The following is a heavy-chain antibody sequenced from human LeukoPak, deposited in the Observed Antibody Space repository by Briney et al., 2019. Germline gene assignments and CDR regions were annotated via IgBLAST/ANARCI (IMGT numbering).Heavy chain of an antibody. CDR3: AKGYCGGDCPFDY. Sequence: PGGSLRLSCAASGFTFSSYAMTWVRQAPGEGLQWVSGISGSGTSAYYADSVRGRFTISRDNSKNTLYLQMNSLRAEDTAVYYCAKGYCGGDCPFDYWGQGTLVTVSS. V-gene: IGHV3-23*01. CDR1: GFTFSSYA. CDR2: ISGSGTSA. D-gene: IGHD2-21*01. J-gene: IGHJ4*02.